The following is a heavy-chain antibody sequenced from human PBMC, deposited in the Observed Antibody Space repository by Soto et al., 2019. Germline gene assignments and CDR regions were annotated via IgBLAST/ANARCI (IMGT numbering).Heavy chain of an antibody. V-gene: IGHV3-9*01. Sequence: EVQLVESGGGLVQPDRSLRRSCAASGFTFDDYAMHWVRQGPGKCLEWVSCISWNSGGIGYADSVKGRFTISRDNAKTSLYLQMDRLRPEDTAFYYCAKSPHDILIGSAFDYWGQGTLITFSS. J-gene: IGHJ4*02. CDR2: ISWNSGGI. CDR1: GFTFDDYA. CDR3: AKSPHDILIGSAFDY. D-gene: IGHD3-9*01.